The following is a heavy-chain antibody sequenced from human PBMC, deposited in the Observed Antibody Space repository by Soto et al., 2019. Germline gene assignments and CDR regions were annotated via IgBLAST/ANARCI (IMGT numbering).Heavy chain of an antibody. CDR3: ARESGYCSGGSCYGLGYFDY. J-gene: IGHJ4*02. D-gene: IGHD2-15*01. Sequence: ASVKVSCKASGYTFTSYGISWVRQAPGQGLEWKGWISAYDGNTNYAQKLQGRVTMTTDTSTSTAYMELRSLRSDDTAVYYCARESGYCSGGSCYGLGYFDYWGQGTLVTVSS. V-gene: IGHV1-18*01. CDR2: ISAYDGNT. CDR1: GYTFTSYG.